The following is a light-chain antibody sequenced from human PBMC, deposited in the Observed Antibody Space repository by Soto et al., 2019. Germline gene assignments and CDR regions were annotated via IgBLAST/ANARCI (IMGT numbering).Light chain of an antibody. Sequence: EIVMTQSPATLSVSPGERATLSCRASQSVSNKLAWYQQKPGQAPRLLIYGASTRATGIPARFSGSGSGTEFTLTISSLQSEDFAVYYCQQYNNWPPTFGQGTKVDIK. CDR3: QQYNNWPPT. CDR2: GAS. J-gene: IGKJ1*01. CDR1: QSVSNK. V-gene: IGKV3-15*01.